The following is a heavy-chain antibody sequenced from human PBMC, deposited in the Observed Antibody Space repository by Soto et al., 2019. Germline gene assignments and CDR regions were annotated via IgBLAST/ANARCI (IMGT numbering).Heavy chain of an antibody. CDR1: GFTFSSYA. CDR3: ARDSKRLAYCGGDCYPDFYFDY. D-gene: IGHD2-21*02. V-gene: IGHV3-30-3*01. J-gene: IGHJ4*02. CDR2: ISYDGSNK. Sequence: LRLSCAASGFTFSSYAMHWVRQAPGKGLEWVAVISYDGSNKYYADSVKGRFTISRDNSKNTLYLQMNSLRAEDTAVYYCARDSKRLAYCGGDCYPDFYFDYWGQGTLVTVSS.